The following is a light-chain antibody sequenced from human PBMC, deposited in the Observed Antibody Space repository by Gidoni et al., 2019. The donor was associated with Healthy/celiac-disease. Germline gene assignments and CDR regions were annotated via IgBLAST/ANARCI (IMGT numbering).Light chain of an antibody. CDR1: QSGSSSY. CDR2: GAS. Sequence: IVLTQSPGTLSLSPGERATLSCRARQSGSSSYLAWYQQKPGQAPRLLIYGASSRATGIPDRFSGSGSGTDFTLTISRLEPEDFAVYYCQQYGSSPGVTFGQGTRLEIK. CDR3: QQYGSSPGVT. J-gene: IGKJ5*01. V-gene: IGKV3-20*01.